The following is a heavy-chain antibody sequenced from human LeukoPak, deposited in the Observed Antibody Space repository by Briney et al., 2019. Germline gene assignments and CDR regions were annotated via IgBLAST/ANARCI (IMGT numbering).Heavy chain of an antibody. D-gene: IGHD2-21*01. CDR3: AGGSGFLMDS. Sequence: GGSLRLSCAASGFTFSIFWMNWVRQAPGKGREWVANIKQDGSARYYVHSLKGRFTICRDNAKNSLYLQLNSLRSEETAVDYCAGGSGFLMDSWGQGTLVSVSS. CDR2: IKQDGSAR. CDR1: GFTFSIFW. J-gene: IGHJ4*02. V-gene: IGHV3-7*01.